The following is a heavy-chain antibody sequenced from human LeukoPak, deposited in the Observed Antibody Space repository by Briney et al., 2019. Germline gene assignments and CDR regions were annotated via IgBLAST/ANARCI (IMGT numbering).Heavy chain of an antibody. Sequence: GGSLRLSCAASGFTFSTYWMSWVRQAPGKGLEWVANIKQGGSEKYYVDSVKCRLTISRDNAKNSLYLQMNSLRAEDTAVYYCARGRTTVRPGYFDHWVQGTLVTVSS. V-gene: IGHV3-7*01. CDR3: ARGRTTVRPGYFDH. J-gene: IGHJ4*02. D-gene: IGHD4-17*01. CDR2: IKQGGSEK. CDR1: GFTFSTYW.